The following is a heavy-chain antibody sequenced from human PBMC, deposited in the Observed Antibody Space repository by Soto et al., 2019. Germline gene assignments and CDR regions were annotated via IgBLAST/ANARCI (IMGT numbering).Heavy chain of an antibody. CDR2: IKQDGREQ. Sequence: EVQLVESGGGLVQPGGSLRLSCAASGFTFSSYWMSWVRQAPGIGLQWVANIKQDGREQNYVDSVKGRFTISRDNAKNSLYLQMNSLRAEDTAVYYCGRDLRDWDSGSYSYEYWGQGTLVTVSS. CDR1: GFTFSSYW. V-gene: IGHV3-7*04. D-gene: IGHD1-26*01. J-gene: IGHJ4*02. CDR3: GRDLRDWDSGSYSYEY.